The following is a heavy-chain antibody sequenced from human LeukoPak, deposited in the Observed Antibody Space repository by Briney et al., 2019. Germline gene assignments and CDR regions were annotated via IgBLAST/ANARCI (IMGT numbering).Heavy chain of an antibody. J-gene: IGHJ6*03. Sequence: SETLSLICTVSGGSIKNYYCSWFRQPPGKGLEWIGNIYYSGSTNYNPSLKSRVTMSVDTSKNQFSLKLSSVTAADTAVYYCARTHMDVWGKGTTVTVS. V-gene: IGHV4-59*12. CDR2: IYYSGST. CDR3: ARTHMDV. CDR1: GGSIKNYY.